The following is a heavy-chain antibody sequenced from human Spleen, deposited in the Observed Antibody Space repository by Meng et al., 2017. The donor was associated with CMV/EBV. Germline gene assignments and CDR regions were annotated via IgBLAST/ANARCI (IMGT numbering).Heavy chain of an antibody. J-gene: IGHJ4*02. CDR2: ISSSGRTI. Sequence: GESLKISCAASGFTFSNAWMSWVRQAPGKGLEWVSFISSSGRTINYADSVKGRFTISRDNAKNSLYLQMNSLRVEDSAVYYCVSRSNWYVTEKTVDCWGQGTLVTVSS. CDR3: VSRSNWYVTEKTVDC. CDR1: GFTFSNAW. V-gene: IGHV3-11*04. D-gene: IGHD6-13*01.